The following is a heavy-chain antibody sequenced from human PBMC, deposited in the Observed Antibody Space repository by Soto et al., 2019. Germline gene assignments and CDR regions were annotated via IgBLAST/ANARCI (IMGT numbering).Heavy chain of an antibody. D-gene: IGHD5-18*01. Sequence: SQTLSLTCXISGDSVSSNSAAWNWIRQSPSRGLEWLGRTYYRSKWYNDYAVSVKSRITINPDTSKNQFSLQLNSVTPEDTAVYYCARDPAGDTAMGRVYYYYGMDVWGQGTTVTVSS. V-gene: IGHV6-1*01. CDR3: ARDPAGDTAMGRVYYYYGMDV. CDR1: GDSVSSNSAA. J-gene: IGHJ6*02. CDR2: TYYRSKWYN.